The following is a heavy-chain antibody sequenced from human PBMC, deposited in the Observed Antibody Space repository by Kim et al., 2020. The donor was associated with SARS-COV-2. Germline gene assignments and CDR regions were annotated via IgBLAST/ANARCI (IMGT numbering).Heavy chain of an antibody. CDR2: IYHSGST. D-gene: IGHD6-6*01. J-gene: IGHJ5*02. CDR3: ARDLGVNWGIAARLNWFDP. Sequence: SETLSLTCAVSGGSISSSNWWSWVRQPPGKGLEWIGEIYHSGSTNYNPSLKSRVTISVDKSKNQFSLKLSSVTAADTAVYYCARDLGVNWGIAARLNWFDPWGQGTLVTVSS. CDR1: GGSISSSNW. V-gene: IGHV4-4*02.